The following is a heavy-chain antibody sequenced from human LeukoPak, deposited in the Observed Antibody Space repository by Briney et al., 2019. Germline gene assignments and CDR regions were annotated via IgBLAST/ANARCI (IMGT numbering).Heavy chain of an antibody. CDR3: AREELRSWFDP. D-gene: IGHD1-7*01. V-gene: IGHV1-69*04. CDR1: GGTFSSYA. J-gene: IGHJ5*02. CDR2: IIPILGIA. Sequence: ASVKVSCKASGGTFSSYAISWVRQAPGQGLKWMGRIIPILGIANYAQKFQGRVTITADKSTSTAYMELSSLRSEDTAVYYCAREELRSWFDPWGQGALVTVSS.